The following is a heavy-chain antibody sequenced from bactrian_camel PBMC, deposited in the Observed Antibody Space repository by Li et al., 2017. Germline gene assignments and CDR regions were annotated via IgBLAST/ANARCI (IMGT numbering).Heavy chain of an antibody. CDR2: ISSDGTT. Sequence: HVQLVESGGGSVQAGGSLRLSCTASGFTFDDSDMVWFRQAPGNECELVSTISSDGTTYYADSVKGRFTISQDNAKNTMYLQMNSLKPEDTAMYYCVADPTGAYCNTMHPASLVGLESLGQGTQVTVS. V-gene: IGHV3S63*01. J-gene: IGHJ4*01. CDR1: GFTFDDSD. D-gene: IGHD5*01.